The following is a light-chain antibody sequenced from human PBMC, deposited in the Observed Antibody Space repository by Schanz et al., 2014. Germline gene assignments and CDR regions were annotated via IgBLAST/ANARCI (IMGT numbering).Light chain of an antibody. J-gene: IGLJ1*01. Sequence: QSALTQPASVSGSPGQSITISCTGTSSDVGGYTYVSWYQQHPGKAPKLMICDVSNRPSGVSNRFSGSKSGNTASLTISGLQAEDEADYYCSSYTSSSTLVFGTGTKLTVL. V-gene: IGLV2-14*01. CDR1: SSDVGGYTY. CDR2: DVS. CDR3: SSYTSSSTLV.